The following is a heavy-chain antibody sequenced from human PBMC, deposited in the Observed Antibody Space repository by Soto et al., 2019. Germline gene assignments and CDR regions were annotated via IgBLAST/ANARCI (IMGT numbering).Heavy chain of an antibody. CDR1: GFTFSSYA. D-gene: IGHD5-18*01. Sequence: GGSLRLSCAASGFTFSSYAITWVRQAPGKGLEWVSTITGSGGGTYYADSVKGPFTISRDNSKNTLYLQMDSLRAEDTAVYYYAKVAAMVRFDPWGQGTLVTVSS. J-gene: IGHJ5*02. CDR3: AKVAAMVRFDP. CDR2: ITGSGGGT. V-gene: IGHV3-23*01.